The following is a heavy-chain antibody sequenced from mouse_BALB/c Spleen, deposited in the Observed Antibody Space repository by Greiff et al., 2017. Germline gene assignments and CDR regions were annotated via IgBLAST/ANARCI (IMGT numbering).Heavy chain of an antibody. CDR2: ISTYYGDA. Sequence: QVQLQQSGAELVRPGVSVKISCKGSGYTFTDYAMHWVKQSHAKSLEWIGVISTYYGDASYNQKFKGKATMTVDKSSSTAYMELARLTSEDSAIYYCARGNRYDDAMDYWGQGTSVTVSS. CDR3: ARGNRYDDAMDY. CDR1: GYTFTDYA. D-gene: IGHD2-14*01. J-gene: IGHJ4*01. V-gene: IGHV1S137*01.